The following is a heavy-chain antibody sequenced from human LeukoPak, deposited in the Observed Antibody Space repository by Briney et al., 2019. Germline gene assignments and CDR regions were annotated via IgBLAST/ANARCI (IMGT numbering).Heavy chain of an antibody. J-gene: IGHJ6*02. CDR2: ISAYNGNT. CDR3: ARDSREYSSSWYYNPIYYYYGMDV. D-gene: IGHD6-13*01. V-gene: IGHV1-18*01. CDR1: GYTFTSYG. Sequence: ASVKVSCKASGYTFTSYGISWVRQAPGQGLEWMGWISAYNGNTNYAQKLQGRVTMTTDTSTSTAYTELRSLRSDDTAVYYCARDSREYSSSWYYNPIYYYYGMDVWGQGTTVTVSS.